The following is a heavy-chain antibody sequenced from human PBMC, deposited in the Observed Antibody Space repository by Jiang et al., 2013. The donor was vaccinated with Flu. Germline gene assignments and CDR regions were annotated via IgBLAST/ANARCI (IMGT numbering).Heavy chain of an antibody. J-gene: IGHJ4*02. CDR2: ISSSGSTI. CDR1: GFTFSDYY. Sequence: GLVKPGGSLRLSCAASGFTFSDYYMSWIRQAPGKGLEWVSYISSSGSTIYYADSVKGRFTISRDNAKNSLYLQMNSLRAEDTAVYYCATDWSIAAPSYYFDYWGQGTLVTVSS. D-gene: IGHD6-6*01. CDR3: ATDWSIAAPSYYFDY. V-gene: IGHV3-11*01.